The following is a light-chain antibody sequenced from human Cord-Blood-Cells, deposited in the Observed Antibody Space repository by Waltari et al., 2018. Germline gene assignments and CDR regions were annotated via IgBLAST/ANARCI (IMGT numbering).Light chain of an antibody. CDR3: MQALQTPYT. V-gene: IGKV2-28*01. Sequence: DIVMTQFPLSLPVTPGEPASISCRPSQSLLHSNGYNYLDWYLQKPGQSPQLLIYLGSNRASGVPDRFSGSGSGTDFTLKISRVEAEDVGVYYCMQALQTPYTFGQGTKLEIK. CDR1: QSLLHSNGYNY. J-gene: IGKJ2*01. CDR2: LGS.